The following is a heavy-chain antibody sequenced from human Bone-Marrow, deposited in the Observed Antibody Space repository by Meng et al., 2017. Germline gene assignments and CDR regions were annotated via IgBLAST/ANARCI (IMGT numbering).Heavy chain of an antibody. V-gene: IGHV3-11*04. J-gene: IGHJ6*02. CDR1: GFTSSDYY. D-gene: IGHD3-10*01. CDR3: ARDYYGSGSYIPYYDYYYGMDV. CDR2: ISSSGSTI. Sequence: SLRLSCAAPGFTSSDYYMTWIRQAPGKGLEWLSYISSSGSTIYYADSVKGRFTISRDNAKNSLYLQMNSLRAEDTAVYYCARDYYGSGSYIPYYDYYYGMDVWGQGTTVTVSS.